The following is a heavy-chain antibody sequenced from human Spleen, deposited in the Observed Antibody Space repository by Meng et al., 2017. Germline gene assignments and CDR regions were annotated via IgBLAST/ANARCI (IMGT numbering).Heavy chain of an antibody. CDR1: GYTFTSYD. V-gene: IGHV1-8*01. D-gene: IGHD3-22*01. CDR3: ARVSVFDYYGSSGYYSPTYYWYFDL. Sequence: ASVKVSCKASGYTFTSYDINWVRQATGQGLEWMGWMNPNSGNTGYAQKFQGRVTMTRNTSISTAYMELSSLRSEDTAVYYCARVSVFDYYGSSGYYSPTYYWYFDLWGRGTLVTVSS. CDR2: MNPNSGNT. J-gene: IGHJ2*01.